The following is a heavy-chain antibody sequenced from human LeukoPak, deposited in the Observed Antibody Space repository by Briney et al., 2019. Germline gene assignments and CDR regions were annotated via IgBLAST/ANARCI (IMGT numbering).Heavy chain of an antibody. J-gene: IGHJ4*02. CDR3: AKDAQRGFDYSNSLEY. CDR1: EFTFSSYA. V-gene: IGHV3-23*01. D-gene: IGHD4-11*01. Sequence: GGSLRLSCAASEFTFSSYAMSWVRQAPGKGLEWVSAISGSGGSTYYADSVKGRFTISRDNSKNTLYLQMNSLRAEDTAVYYCAKDAQRGFDYSNSLEYWGQGTLVTVSS. CDR2: ISGSGGST.